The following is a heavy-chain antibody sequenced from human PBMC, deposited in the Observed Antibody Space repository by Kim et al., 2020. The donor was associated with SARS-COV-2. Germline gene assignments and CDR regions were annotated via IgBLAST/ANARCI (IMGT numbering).Heavy chain of an antibody. CDR2: IYYTGRT. CDR1: GDSFISSVYY. D-gene: IGHD4-17*01. CDR3: VLTKPPGGDYGDSPYDF. J-gene: IGHJ4*02. Sequence: SETLSLTCSVSGDSFISSVYYWGWVRQPPGRGLEWIGSIYYTGRTDYAPSLKSRVTISAETSKNQFSLKLTSATDADTAVYYCVLTKPPGGDYGDSPYDFWGQGSLVTVSS. V-gene: IGHV4-39*01.